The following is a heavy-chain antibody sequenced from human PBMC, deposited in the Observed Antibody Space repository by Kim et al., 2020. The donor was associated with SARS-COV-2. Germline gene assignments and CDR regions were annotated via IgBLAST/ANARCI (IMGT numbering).Heavy chain of an antibody. CDR2: IYYSGST. Sequence: SETLSLTCTVSGGSISSSSYYWGWIRQPPGKGLEWIGSIYYSGSTYYNPSLKSRVTISVDTSKNQFSLKLSSVTAADTAVYYCARGPLLFGSGYYYNWFDPWGQGTLVTVSS. D-gene: IGHD3-22*01. J-gene: IGHJ5*02. CDR1: GGSISSSSYY. CDR3: ARGPLLFGSGYYYNWFDP. V-gene: IGHV4-39*07.